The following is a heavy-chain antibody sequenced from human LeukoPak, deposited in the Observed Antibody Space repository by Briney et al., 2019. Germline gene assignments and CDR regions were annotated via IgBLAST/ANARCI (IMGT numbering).Heavy chain of an antibody. CDR3: AREDY. V-gene: IGHV1-2*02. CDR1: GYTFTDYF. Sequence: ASVKVSCKTSGYTFTDYFMHWVRQPPGQGLEWMGWINPNNGATNYAQKLQGRVTITTDESTSTAYMELSSLRSEDTAVYYCAREDYWGQGTLVTVSS. CDR2: INPNNGAT. J-gene: IGHJ4*02.